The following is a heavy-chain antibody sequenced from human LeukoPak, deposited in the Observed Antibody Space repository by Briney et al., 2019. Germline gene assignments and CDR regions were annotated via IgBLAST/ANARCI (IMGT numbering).Heavy chain of an antibody. CDR1: GYTFTSYG. V-gene: IGHV1-18*01. CDR2: ISAYNGNT. CDR3: ARDRGYYDSSGYYRIYYFDY. D-gene: IGHD3-22*01. Sequence: GASVKASCKASGYTFTSYGISWVRQAPGQGLEWMGWISAYNGNTNYAQKLQGRVTMTTDTSTSTAYMELRSLRSDDTAVYYCARDRGYYDSSGYYRIYYFDYWGQGTLVTVSS. J-gene: IGHJ4*02.